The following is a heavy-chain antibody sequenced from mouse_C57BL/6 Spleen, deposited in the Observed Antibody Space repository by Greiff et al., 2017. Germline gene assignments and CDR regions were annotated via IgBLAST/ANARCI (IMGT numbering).Heavy chain of an antibody. CDR3: ARNYYGSSSTYYAMDY. Sequence: QVQLQQSGAELVMPGASVKLSCKASGYTFTSYWMHWVKQRPGQGLAWIGEIDPSGSYTNYNQTFKGQSTLTADKSSSTAYMQLSSLTSEDSAVYYGARNYYGSSSTYYAMDYWGQGTSVTVSS. CDR1: GYTFTSYW. V-gene: IGHV1-69*01. CDR2: IDPSGSYT. D-gene: IGHD1-1*01. J-gene: IGHJ4*01.